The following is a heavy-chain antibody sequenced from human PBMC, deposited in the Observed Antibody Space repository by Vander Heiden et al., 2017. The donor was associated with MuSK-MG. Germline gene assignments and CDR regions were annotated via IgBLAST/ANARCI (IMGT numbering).Heavy chain of an antibody. V-gene: IGHV3-23*01. CDR3: AKSAMGPYYYGMDV. J-gene: IGHJ6*02. Sequence: EVQLLESGGGLVQPGGSLRLSCAASGFTFSSHAMSWVRQAPGKGLEWVSGISGSGGGTYYADSVKGRFTISRDNSKNTLFLQMNSLRAEDTAVYYCAKSAMGPYYYGMDVWGQGTTVTVSS. D-gene: IGHD3-16*01. CDR2: ISGSGGGT. CDR1: GFTFSSHA.